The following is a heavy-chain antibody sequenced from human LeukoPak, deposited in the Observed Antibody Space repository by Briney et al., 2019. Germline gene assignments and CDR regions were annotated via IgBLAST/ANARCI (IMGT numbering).Heavy chain of an antibody. J-gene: IGHJ4*02. CDR3: ARGGGGYCSSTSCEDFDY. CDR2: IYYSGST. D-gene: IGHD2-2*01. CDR1: VGSISSYY. Sequence: SETLSLTCTVSVGSISSYYWSWIRQPPGKGLEWIGYIYYSGSTNYNPSLKSRVTMSVDTSKNQFSLKLSSVTAADTAVYYCARGGGGYCSSTSCEDFDYWGQGTLVTVSS. V-gene: IGHV4-59*12.